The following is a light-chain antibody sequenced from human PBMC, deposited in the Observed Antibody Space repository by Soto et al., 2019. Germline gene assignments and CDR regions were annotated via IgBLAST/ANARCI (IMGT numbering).Light chain of an antibody. CDR3: SSYTTSITHVV. V-gene: IGLV2-14*01. CDR1: SSDAGSYHY. CDR2: DVS. Sequence: QSALTQPASVSGSPGQSITISCTGTSSDAGSYHYVSWYQQYPGKAPKLMIYDVSNRPSGVSYRFSGSKSGNTASLTISGLQAEDEADYYCSSYTTSITHVVFGGGTKVTVL. J-gene: IGLJ2*01.